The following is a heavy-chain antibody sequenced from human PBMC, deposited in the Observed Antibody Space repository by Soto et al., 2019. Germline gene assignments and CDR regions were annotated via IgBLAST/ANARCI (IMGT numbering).Heavy chain of an antibody. J-gene: IGHJ4*02. Sequence: QVQLQESGPGLVKPSETLSLTCTVSGGSISSYYWSWIRQPPGKGLGWIGYSYYSGSTNYNPSLTSRVTISVDTSKNQFSLKLSSVTAADTAVYYCARDVQRGVWLQSDYWGQGTLVTVSS. CDR2: SYYSGST. CDR1: GGSISSYY. V-gene: IGHV4-59*01. CDR3: ARDVQRGVWLQSDY. D-gene: IGHD2-8*02.